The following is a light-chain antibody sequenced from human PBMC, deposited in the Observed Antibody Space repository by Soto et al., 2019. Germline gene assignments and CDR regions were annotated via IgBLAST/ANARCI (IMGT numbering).Light chain of an antibody. V-gene: IGLV1-40*01. CDR1: SSNIGAGYD. Sequence: QSVLTQPPSVSGAPGQRVTISCTGSSSNIGAGYDVHWYQQLPGTAPKPLIYGNSNRPSGVPDRFSSSKSGTSASLAITGLQAEDEADYYCQSYDSSLSALFGGGTKVTVL. CDR2: GNS. J-gene: IGLJ3*02. CDR3: QSYDSSLSAL.